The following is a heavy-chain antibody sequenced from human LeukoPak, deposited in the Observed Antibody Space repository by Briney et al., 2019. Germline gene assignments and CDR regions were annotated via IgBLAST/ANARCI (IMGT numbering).Heavy chain of an antibody. CDR3: AKDARYCSGVTCYSGDPFDI. V-gene: IGHV4-31*03. CDR2: IYYSGST. J-gene: IGHJ3*02. Sequence: PSETLSLTCTVSGGSISSGGYYWSWIRQHPGKGLEWIGYIYYSGSTHYNPSLKSRVTISVDTSKNQFSLKLSSVTAADTAVYYCAKDARYCSGVTCYSGDPFDIWGQGTMVTVSS. D-gene: IGHD2-15*01. CDR1: GGSISSGGYY.